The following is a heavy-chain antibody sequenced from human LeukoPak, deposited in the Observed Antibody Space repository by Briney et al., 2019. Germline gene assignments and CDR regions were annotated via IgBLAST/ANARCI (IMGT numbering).Heavy chain of an antibody. J-gene: IGHJ4*02. V-gene: IGHV3-23*01. CDR3: AKNNVGSGSYYIDY. CDR1: GFTFSSYA. Sequence: GGSLRLSCAASGFTFSSYAMSWVRQAPGKGLEWVSAISGSGGSTYYADSVKGRFTISRDNSKNTLYLQMNSLRAEDTAVYYCAKNNVGSGSYYIDYWGQGTLVTVSS. CDR2: ISGSGGST. D-gene: IGHD1-26*01.